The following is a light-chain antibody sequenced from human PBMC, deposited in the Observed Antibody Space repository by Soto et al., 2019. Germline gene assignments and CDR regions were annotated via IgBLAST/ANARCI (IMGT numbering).Light chain of an antibody. J-gene: IGLJ2*01. Sequence: QSVLTQPPSVSGAPGQRVTISCTGSSYNIGAGYDVHGYQQLPGRAPKLLIYGNTNRPSGVPDRFSGSKSGTSASLAITGLQAEDEADYYCLSFDSSLSVVFGGGTKVTVL. CDR2: GNT. CDR3: LSFDSSLSVV. CDR1: SYNIGAGYD. V-gene: IGLV1-40*01.